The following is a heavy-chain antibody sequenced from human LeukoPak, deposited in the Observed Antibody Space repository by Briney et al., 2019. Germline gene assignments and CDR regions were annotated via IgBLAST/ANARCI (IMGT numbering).Heavy chain of an antibody. CDR1: GFIFSSYA. V-gene: IGHV3-23*01. CDR2: LSGSGGST. Sequence: GGSLRLSCAAPGFIFSSYAMSWVRQAPGKGLEWVSDLSGSGGSTYYADSVKGRFTISRDNSENTLYLQMNRLRAEDTAVYYCAKAMTTVTSFDYWGQGTLVTVSS. CDR3: AKAMTTVTSFDY. J-gene: IGHJ4*02. D-gene: IGHD4-17*01.